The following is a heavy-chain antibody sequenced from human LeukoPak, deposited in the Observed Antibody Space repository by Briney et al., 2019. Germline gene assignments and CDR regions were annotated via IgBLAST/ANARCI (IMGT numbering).Heavy chain of an antibody. CDR2: INAGNGNT. J-gene: IGHJ4*02. CDR3: ARGVGSLAPILEG. Sequence: ASVKVSCKASGYTFTSYAMHWVRRAPGQRLEWMGWINAGNGNTKYSQKFQGRVTITRDTSASTAYMELSSLRSEDTAVYYCARGVGSLAPILEGWGQGTLVTVSS. D-gene: IGHD1-26*01. CDR1: GYTFTSYA. V-gene: IGHV1-3*01.